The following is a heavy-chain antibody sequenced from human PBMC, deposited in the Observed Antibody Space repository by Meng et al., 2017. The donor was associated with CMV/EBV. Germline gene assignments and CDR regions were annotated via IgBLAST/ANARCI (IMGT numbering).Heavy chain of an antibody. CDR2: ISAYNGNT. V-gene: IGHV1-18*01. J-gene: IGHJ4*02. CDR3: ARVREQLGRGGVDY. CDR1: GYTFTSYG. Sequence: ASVKVSCKASGYTFTSYGISWVRQAPGQGLEWMGWISAYNGNTNYAQKLQGRVTMTTDTSTSTAYMELRSLRSDDTAVYYCARVREQLGRGGVDYWGKGTLVTVSS. D-gene: IGHD6-6*01.